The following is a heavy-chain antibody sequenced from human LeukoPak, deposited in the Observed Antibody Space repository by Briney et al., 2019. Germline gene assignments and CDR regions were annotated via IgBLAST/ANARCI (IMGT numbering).Heavy chain of an antibody. CDR3: ARHRTYYDILTGYLSSTDAFDI. V-gene: IGHV4-59*08. CDR1: GGSISSFY. Sequence: PSETLSLTCTVSGGSISSFYWSWIRQPPGKGVEWIGYIYYSGSTNYNPSLKSRVTISVDSSKKQFSLKLSSVTAADTAVYYCARHRTYYDILTGYLSSTDAFDIWGQGTMVTVSS. CDR2: IYYSGST. D-gene: IGHD3-9*01. J-gene: IGHJ3*02.